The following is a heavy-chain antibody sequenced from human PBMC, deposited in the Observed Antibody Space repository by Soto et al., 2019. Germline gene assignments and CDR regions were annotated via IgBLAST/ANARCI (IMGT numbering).Heavy chain of an antibody. J-gene: IGHJ6*02. V-gene: IGHV4-38-2*01. CDR1: GYSISSGYY. D-gene: IGHD3-3*02. Sequence: TLSLTCAVSGYSISSGYYWGWIRQPPGKGLEWIGSIYHSGSTYYNPSLKSRVTISVDTSKNQFSLKLSSVTAADTAVYYCLAGYYYYGMDVWGQGTTVTVSS. CDR3: LAGYYYYGMDV. CDR2: IYHSGST.